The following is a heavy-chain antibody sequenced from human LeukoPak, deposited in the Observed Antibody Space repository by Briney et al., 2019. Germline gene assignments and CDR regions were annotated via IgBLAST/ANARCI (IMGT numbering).Heavy chain of an antibody. J-gene: IGHJ4*02. CDR1: GFTFSSYA. V-gene: IGHV3-23*01. Sequence: GGSLRLSCAASGFTFSSYAMSWVRQAPGKGLEWVSAISGSGGSTYYADSVKGRFTISRDNSKNTLCLQMNSLRAEDTAVYYCAKDREGFAQWSWGYWGQGTLVTVSS. D-gene: IGHD6-19*01. CDR3: AKDREGFAQWSWGY. CDR2: ISGSGGST.